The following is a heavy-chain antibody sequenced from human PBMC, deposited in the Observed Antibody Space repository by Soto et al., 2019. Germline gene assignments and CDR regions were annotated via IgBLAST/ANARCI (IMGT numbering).Heavy chain of an antibody. CDR2: AQPGHSDT. CDR1: GYRFSSFW. Sequence: PGESLKISCQGSGYRFSSFWIGWVRQKPGKGLEWMGIAQPGHSDTRYSPAFQGHVTISADESTNTAYLQWSSLRASDTAMYFCVRHGYSSSWYPDHWGQGTLVTVSS. CDR3: VRHGYSSSWYPDH. J-gene: IGHJ4*02. D-gene: IGHD6-13*01. V-gene: IGHV5-51*01.